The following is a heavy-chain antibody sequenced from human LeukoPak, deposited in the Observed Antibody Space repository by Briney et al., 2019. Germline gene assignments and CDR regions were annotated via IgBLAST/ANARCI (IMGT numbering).Heavy chain of an antibody. J-gene: IGHJ4*02. CDR1: GYTFTGYY. CDR2: INPNSGGT. D-gene: IGHD6-13*01. V-gene: IGHV1-2*02. CDR3: ARVSYSSSWYDY. Sequence: ASVKVSCKASGYTFTGYYMHWVRQAPGQGLEWMGWINPNSGGTNYAQKFQGRVTMTRHTSISTAYMDLSRLRSDDTAVYYCARVSYSSSWYDYWGQGTLVTVSS.